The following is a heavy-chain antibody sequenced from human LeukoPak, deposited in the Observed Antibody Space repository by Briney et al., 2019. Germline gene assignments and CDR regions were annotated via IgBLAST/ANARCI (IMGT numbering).Heavy chain of an antibody. Sequence: PGGSLSLSCAASGFTFSSYSMNWVRQAPGKGLEWVSSISSSSSYIYYADSVKGRFTISRDNAKNSLYLQMNSLRAEDTAVYYCARAGYCSSTSCYTFDYWGQGTLVTVSS. CDR3: ARAGYCSSTSCYTFDY. D-gene: IGHD2-2*02. J-gene: IGHJ4*02. V-gene: IGHV3-21*01. CDR2: ISSSSSYI. CDR1: GFTFSSYS.